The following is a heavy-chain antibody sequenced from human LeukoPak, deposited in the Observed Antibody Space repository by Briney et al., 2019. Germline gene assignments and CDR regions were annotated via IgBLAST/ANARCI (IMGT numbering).Heavy chain of an antibody. CDR2: INPNSGGT. Sequence: ASVKVSCKASGYTFTGDYMHWVRQAPGQGLEWMGWINPNSGGTNYAQKFQGRVTMTRDTSISTAYMELSRLRSDDTAVYYCARESGIAENAFDIWGQGTMVTVSS. CDR3: ARESGIAENAFDI. D-gene: IGHD6-13*01. J-gene: IGHJ3*02. CDR1: GYTFTGDY. V-gene: IGHV1-2*02.